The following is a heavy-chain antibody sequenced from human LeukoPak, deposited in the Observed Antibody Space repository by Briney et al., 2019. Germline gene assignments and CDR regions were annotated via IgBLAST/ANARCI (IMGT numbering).Heavy chain of an antibody. CDR3: AKPSFVSWWLPRFDY. Sequence: GGSLRLSCAASGSTFSSYAMSWVRQAPGKWLEWVLAISGGGGSTYQADSVAGRPTIPTVNSKHTPYLQMDSLRAEDTAVYYCAKPSFVSWWLPRFDYWGQGTLVTVSS. V-gene: IGHV3-23*01. D-gene: IGHD2-8*02. J-gene: IGHJ4*02. CDR2: ISGGGGST. CDR1: GSTFSSYA.